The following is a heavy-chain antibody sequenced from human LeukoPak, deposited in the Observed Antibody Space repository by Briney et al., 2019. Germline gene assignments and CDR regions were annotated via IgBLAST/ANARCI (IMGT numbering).Heavy chain of an antibody. Sequence: GASVKVSCKASGYTFTSYGISWVRQAPGQGLEWMGWISAYNGNTNYAQKLQGRVTMTTDTSTSTAYMELRSLRSDDTAVYYCTCTTTYHYYYMDVWGKGTTVTVSS. CDR1: GYTFTSYG. V-gene: IGHV1-18*01. D-gene: IGHD1-1*01. CDR2: ISAYNGNT. J-gene: IGHJ6*03. CDR3: TCTTTYHYYYMDV.